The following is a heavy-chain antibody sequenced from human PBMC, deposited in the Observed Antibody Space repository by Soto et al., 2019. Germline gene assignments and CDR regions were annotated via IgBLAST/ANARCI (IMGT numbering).Heavy chain of an antibody. D-gene: IGHD3-9*01. CDR1: GYSFTSYW. CDR3: ARPYYYDILTGYYPGAFDI. V-gene: IGHV5-51*01. CDR2: IYPGDSDT. J-gene: IGHJ3*02. Sequence: GESLKISCKGSGYSFTSYWIGWVRQMPGKGLEWMGIIYPGDSDTRYSPSFQGQVTISADKSISTAYLQWSSLKASDTAMYYCARPYYYDILTGYYPGAFDIWGQGTMVTVSS.